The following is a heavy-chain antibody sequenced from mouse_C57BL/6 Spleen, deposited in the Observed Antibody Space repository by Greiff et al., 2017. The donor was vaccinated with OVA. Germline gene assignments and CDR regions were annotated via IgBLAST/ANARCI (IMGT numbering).Heavy chain of an antibody. CDR3: AREETGYAMDY. CDR1: GYTFTSYW. V-gene: IGHV1-55*01. CDR2: IYPGSGST. J-gene: IGHJ4*01. Sequence: QVQLQQPGAELVKPGASVKMSCKASGYTFTSYWITWVKQRPGQGLEWIGDIYPGSGSTNYNGKFKSKATLTVDTSSSTAYMQLSSLTSEDSAVYYCAREETGYAMDYWGQGTSVTVSS. D-gene: IGHD4-1*01.